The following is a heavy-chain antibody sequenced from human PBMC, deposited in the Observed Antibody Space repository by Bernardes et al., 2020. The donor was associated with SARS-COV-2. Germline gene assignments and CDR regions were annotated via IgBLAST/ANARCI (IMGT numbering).Heavy chain of an antibody. Sequence: ETLSLTCGASGGSFGSYWKSWIRQSPGKGLEWIGEVTPSGGNNYNPSLKSRVIISADTSKNQFSLRLNSVTAADSGIYYCTRDKPIDYWGQGTLVTVSS. CDR1: GGSFGSYW. V-gene: IGHV4-34*01. J-gene: IGHJ4*02. CDR3: TRDKPIDY. CDR2: VTPSGGN.